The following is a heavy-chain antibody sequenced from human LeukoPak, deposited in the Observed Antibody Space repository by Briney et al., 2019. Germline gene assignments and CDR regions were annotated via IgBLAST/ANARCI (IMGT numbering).Heavy chain of an antibody. Sequence: SETLSLACAVSSSSITSDCYWGWIRQPPGKGVEWHGSLQHSGRTYYSPSLKNRVPIAVDTSKHQFSLKLSSVTAADTAVYYCAAIKNLWFGELFESSDYWGQGTLVTVSS. V-gene: IGHV4-38-2*01. CDR1: SSSITSDCY. CDR2: LQHSGRT. CDR3: AAIKNLWFGELFESSDY. D-gene: IGHD3-10*01. J-gene: IGHJ4*02.